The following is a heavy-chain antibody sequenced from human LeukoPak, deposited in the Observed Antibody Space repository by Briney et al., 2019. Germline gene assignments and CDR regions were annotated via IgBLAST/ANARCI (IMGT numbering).Heavy chain of an antibody. Sequence: SETLSLTCAVPGGSISSSNWWSWVRPPPGKGLEWIGEIYHSGSTNYNPSLKSRVTISVDKSKNQFSLKLSSVTAADTAVYYCARDAGYSYGIDYWGQGTLVTVSS. J-gene: IGHJ4*02. V-gene: IGHV4-4*02. CDR3: ARDAGYSYGIDY. D-gene: IGHD5-18*01. CDR1: GGSISSSNW. CDR2: IYHSGST.